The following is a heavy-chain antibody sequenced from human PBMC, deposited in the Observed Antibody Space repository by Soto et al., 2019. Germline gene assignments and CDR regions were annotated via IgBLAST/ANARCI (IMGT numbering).Heavy chain of an antibody. V-gene: IGHV4-30-4*01. J-gene: IGHJ4*02. D-gene: IGHD4-17*01. Sequence: QVQLQESGPGLVKPSQTLSPTCTVSGGSISSGNYYWSWIRQPPGKGLEWIGFISYSGTTHYSASLRRRVSISVDTSKNQFSLELSSVTAADTAVYYCATMGTPVTGLYYFDYWGQGTLVTVSS. CDR2: ISYSGTT. CDR1: GGSISSGNYY. CDR3: ATMGTPVTGLYYFDY.